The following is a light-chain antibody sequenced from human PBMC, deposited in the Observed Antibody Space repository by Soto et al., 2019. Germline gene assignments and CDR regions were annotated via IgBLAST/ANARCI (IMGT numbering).Light chain of an antibody. J-gene: IGKJ1*01. CDR2: ATS. V-gene: IGKV1-39*02. Sequence: IQMSQSPSSLSASVGERVTITCRASQSISTYLNWYQQKPGEAPKVLIYATSTLQSGVPSRFSGSGSGTDFTLTISSLQPEDFATYYCLLDFRFFWAFGQGTKVDIK. CDR1: QSISTY. CDR3: LLDFRFFWA.